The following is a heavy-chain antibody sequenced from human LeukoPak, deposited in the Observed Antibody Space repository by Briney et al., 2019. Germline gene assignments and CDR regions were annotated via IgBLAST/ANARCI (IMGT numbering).Heavy chain of an antibody. Sequence: PGRSLRLSCAASGFTVSSNYMSWVRQAPGKGLEWVSVIYSGGSTYYADSVKGRFTISRDNSKNTLYLQMNSLRVEDTAVYYCARDTWAYYMDVWGKGTTVTISS. J-gene: IGHJ6*03. CDR3: ARDTWAYYMDV. CDR2: IYSGGST. CDR1: GFTVSSNY. D-gene: IGHD2/OR15-2a*01. V-gene: IGHV3-53*01.